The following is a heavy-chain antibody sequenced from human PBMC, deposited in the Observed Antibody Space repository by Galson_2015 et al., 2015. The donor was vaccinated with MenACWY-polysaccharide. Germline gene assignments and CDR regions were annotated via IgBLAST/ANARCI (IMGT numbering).Heavy chain of an antibody. J-gene: IGHJ6*02. CDR3: AKDRGLGDRYYGMDV. Sequence: SVRLGCGASGFTFDDYAMHWVRHARGKGVEWVSGITWNGDSIHYADSVRGRFTISRDNAKNSLYLQMHSLRPEDTALYSCAKDRGLGDRYYGMDVWCQWTPVTVSS. CDR2: ITWNGDSI. CDR1: GFTFDDYA. V-gene: IGHV3-9*01. D-gene: IGHD1-26*01.